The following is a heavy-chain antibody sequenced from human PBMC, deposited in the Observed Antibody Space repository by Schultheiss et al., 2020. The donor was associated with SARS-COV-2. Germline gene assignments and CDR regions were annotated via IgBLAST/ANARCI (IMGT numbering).Heavy chain of an antibody. CDR1: GFTFSSYG. CDR2: ISSSSSYI. V-gene: IGHV3-21*04. J-gene: IGHJ4*02. D-gene: IGHD3-10*01. Sequence: ESLKISCAASGFTFSSYGMHWVRQAPGKGLEWVSSISSSSSYIYYADSVKGRFTISRDNSKNTLYLQMNSLRAEDTAVYYCAKAESAGFGELLMDYWGQGTLVTVSS. CDR3: AKAESAGFGELLMDY.